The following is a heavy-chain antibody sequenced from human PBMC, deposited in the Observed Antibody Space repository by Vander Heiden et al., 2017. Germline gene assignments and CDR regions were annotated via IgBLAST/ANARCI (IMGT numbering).Heavy chain of an antibody. V-gene: IGHV3-15*01. CDR3: TKVTGWFDP. CDR1: GFTFSNAW. J-gene: IGHJ5*02. Sequence: EVQLVESGGGLVKPGGSLRLSCAASGFTFSNAWMSWVRQAPGKGREWVGRIKSKTDDGTTDYAAPGKGRFTISRDDSKNTLYLQMNSLKTEDTAVYYCTKVTGWFDPWGQGTLVTVSS. CDR2: IKSKTDDGTT.